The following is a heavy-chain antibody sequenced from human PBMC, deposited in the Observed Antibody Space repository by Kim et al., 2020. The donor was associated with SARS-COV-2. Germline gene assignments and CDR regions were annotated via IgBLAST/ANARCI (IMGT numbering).Heavy chain of an antibody. CDR2: SGST. Sequence: SGSTTYTPSLKSRLTLSVDTSKNQFSLKLGSVTAADTAVYYCARANYFDSWGQGTLVTVSS. V-gene: IGHV4-59*01. CDR3: ARANYFDS. J-gene: IGHJ4*02.